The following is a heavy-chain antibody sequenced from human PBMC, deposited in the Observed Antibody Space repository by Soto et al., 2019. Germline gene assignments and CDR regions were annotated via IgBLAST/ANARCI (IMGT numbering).Heavy chain of an antibody. CDR3: ARGYYESSDYYVGSPAFEY. CDR2: IYSSGTT. Sequence: QVQLQESGPGLVKASQTLSLTCTVFGGSIAGGDYYWAWIRQPPGRGLEWIGYIYSSGTTYYNPSLKGRLTISLAQSQVSLKLTSVTATDTGVYYCARGYYESSDYYVGSPAFEYWGQGARLSVSS. D-gene: IGHD3-22*01. CDR1: GGSIAGGDYY. J-gene: IGHJ4*02. V-gene: IGHV4-30-4*01.